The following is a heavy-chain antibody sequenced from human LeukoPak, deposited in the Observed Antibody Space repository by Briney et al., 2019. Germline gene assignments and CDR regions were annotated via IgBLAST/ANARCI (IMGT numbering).Heavy chain of an antibody. CDR3: AKAYGDYEDY. CDR2: ISGSGGST. Sequence: PGGSRRLSFAASGFTFSSYAMSWSRQAPGKGLEWVSAISGSGGSTYYADSVKGRFTISRDNSKNTLYLQMNSLRAEDTAVYYCAKAYGDYEDYWGQGTLVTVSS. J-gene: IGHJ4*02. D-gene: IGHD4-17*01. CDR1: GFTFSSYA. V-gene: IGHV3-23*01.